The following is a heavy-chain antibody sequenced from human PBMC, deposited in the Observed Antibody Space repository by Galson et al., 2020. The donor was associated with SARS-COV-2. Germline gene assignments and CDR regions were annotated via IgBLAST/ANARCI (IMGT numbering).Heavy chain of an antibody. V-gene: IGHV1-69*13. CDR3: ASPGGPPSFYYGLDV. J-gene: IGHJ6*02. CDR1: GGTFHSSA. Sequence: SVKVSCKASGGTFHSSAISWVRQAPGQGLEWMGGIVPMFGTANYAQKFQGRVTITADESTSTVYMELSSLISEDTATYYCASPGGPPSFYYGLDVWGRGTTVTVSS. CDR2: IVPMFGTA. D-gene: IGHD2-15*01.